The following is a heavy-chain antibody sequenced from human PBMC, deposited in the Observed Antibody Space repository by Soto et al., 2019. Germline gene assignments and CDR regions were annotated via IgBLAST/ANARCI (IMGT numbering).Heavy chain of an antibody. CDR1: GGSISSGGYY. Sequence: PSETLSLTCTVSGGSISSGGYYWRWIRQHPGKGLEWIGYIYYSGSTYYNPSLKSRVTISVDTSKNQFSLKLSSVTAADTAVYYCARFSSPRDIVVVPAPDGMDVWGQGTTVTVSS. D-gene: IGHD2-2*01. V-gene: IGHV4-31*03. J-gene: IGHJ6*02. CDR2: IYYSGST. CDR3: ARFSSPRDIVVVPAPDGMDV.